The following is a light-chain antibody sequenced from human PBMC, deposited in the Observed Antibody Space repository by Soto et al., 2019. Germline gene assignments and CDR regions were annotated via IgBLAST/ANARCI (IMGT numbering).Light chain of an antibody. CDR2: GAS. V-gene: IGKV3-20*01. J-gene: IGKJ1*01. CDR1: QSVSGSY. Sequence: IVLTQSPGTLSLSPGERATLSCRASQSVSGSYLAWYQQKPGQAPRLLIYGASSRATGIPDRFSGSGSGTDFTLTISRLEPEDFAVYYCQQYDSSSRTFGRGTKVDIK. CDR3: QQYDSSSRT.